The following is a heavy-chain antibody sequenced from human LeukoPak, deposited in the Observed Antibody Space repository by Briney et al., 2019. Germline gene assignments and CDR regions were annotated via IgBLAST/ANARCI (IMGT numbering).Heavy chain of an antibody. D-gene: IGHD4-17*01. Sequence: ASVKVSCKASGYSFIDYYMHWVRQAPGQGPKWMGWINPRSGGTTYAQKFHGRVTMTRDTSITTAYMELTRLTSDDTAVYYCARGDYGDSFDYWGQGTLVTVSS. CDR1: GYSFIDYY. CDR3: ARGDYGDSFDY. V-gene: IGHV1-2*02. CDR2: INPRSGGT. J-gene: IGHJ4*02.